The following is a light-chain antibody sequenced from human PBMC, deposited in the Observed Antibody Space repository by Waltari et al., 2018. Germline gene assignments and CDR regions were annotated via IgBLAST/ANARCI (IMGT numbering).Light chain of an antibody. J-gene: IGLJ2*01. Sequence: QSALTQPASVSGSPGQPITISCTGTSSYVGGYNFSSWYQQPPGKAPKLLIYDVSNRPSGVSNRFSGSKSGTTASLTISGLQAEDEADYYCSSYTSSSTLVFGGGNKLTVL. V-gene: IGLV2-14*03. CDR1: SSYVGGYNF. CDR3: SSYTSSSTLV. CDR2: DVS.